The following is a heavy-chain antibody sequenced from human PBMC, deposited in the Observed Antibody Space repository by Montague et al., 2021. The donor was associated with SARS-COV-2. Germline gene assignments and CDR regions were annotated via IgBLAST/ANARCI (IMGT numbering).Heavy chain of an antibody. Sequence: SETLSLTCAVYGGSFSGYYWSWIRQPPGTGLEWVGEINHSGSTNYNPSLKSRVTISVDTSKNQFSLTLSSVTAADTAVYYCSIPMVRGFSRAFDIWGQGTMVTVSS. CDR3: SIPMVRGFSRAFDI. D-gene: IGHD3-10*01. CDR1: GGSFSGYY. V-gene: IGHV4-34*01. J-gene: IGHJ3*02. CDR2: INHSGST.